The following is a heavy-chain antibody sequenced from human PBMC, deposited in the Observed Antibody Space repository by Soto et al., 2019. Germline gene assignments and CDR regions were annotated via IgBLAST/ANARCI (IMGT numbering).Heavy chain of an antibody. CDR1: GYTFTSYG. V-gene: IGHV1-18*01. CDR3: ARGRDGDY. J-gene: IGHJ4*02. Sequence: QVHLVQSGAEVKKPGASVKVSCRASGYTFTSYGITWVRQAPGQGLEWMGWISAHNGNTDYAQKIQGRVIVTRDTSTSTAYMERRGLRSDDTALYYGARGRDGDYWGQGARVSVSS. CDR2: ISAHNGNT.